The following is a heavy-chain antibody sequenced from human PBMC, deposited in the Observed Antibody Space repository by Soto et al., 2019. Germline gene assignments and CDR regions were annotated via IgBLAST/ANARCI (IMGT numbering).Heavy chain of an antibody. J-gene: IGHJ6*02. CDR3: ARDYSNDYYYYGMDV. CDR2: IHGDGGKI. D-gene: IGHD4-4*01. CDR1: GFMFSAYW. Sequence: PGGSLRLSCAASGFMFSAYWMSWVRQAPGKGLEWVANIHGDGGKIYYVDSVKGRFTISRDNAKRSLYLQMKSLRAEDTAVYYCARDYSNDYYYYGMDVWGQGTTVTVSS. V-gene: IGHV3-7*01.